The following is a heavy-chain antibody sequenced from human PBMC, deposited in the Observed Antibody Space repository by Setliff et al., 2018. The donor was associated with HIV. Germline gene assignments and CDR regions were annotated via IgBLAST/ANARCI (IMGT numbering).Heavy chain of an antibody. V-gene: IGHV3-23*01. CDR1: GFTFSIYA. Sequence: PGGSLRLSCAASGFTFSIYAMNWVRQAPGKGLEWVSGISASGVSTYYADSVKGRFTISRDNSKNTLYLQMNGLRAEDTAVYYCAPRGAVDTPMGRSRYWGQGTLVTVSS. D-gene: IGHD5-18*01. J-gene: IGHJ4*02. CDR3: APRGAVDTPMGRSRY. CDR2: ISASGVST.